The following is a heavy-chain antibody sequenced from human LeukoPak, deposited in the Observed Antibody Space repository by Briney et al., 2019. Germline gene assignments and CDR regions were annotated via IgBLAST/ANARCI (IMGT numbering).Heavy chain of an antibody. CDR2: IYSGGST. CDR3: YSMIVVEIRVINDY. CDR1: GYTVSINY. J-gene: IGHJ4*02. D-gene: IGHD3-22*01. Sequence: GGSLRLSCAVSGYTVSINYMSWVRQAPGEGLERVSDIYSGGSTYYAYSVKGRFTISRDNSKNTLYLQMNSLRAEDTAVYYCYSMIVVEIRVINDYWGQGTLVTVSS. V-gene: IGHV3-66*01.